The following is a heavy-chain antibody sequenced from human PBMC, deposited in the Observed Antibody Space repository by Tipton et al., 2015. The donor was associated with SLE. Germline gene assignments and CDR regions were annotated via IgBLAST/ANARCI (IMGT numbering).Heavy chain of an antibody. D-gene: IGHD3-10*01. CDR1: DDSISGHS. V-gene: IGHV4-4*08. CDR2: IYTSGSS. J-gene: IGHJ4*02. CDR3: ARGLYYGSGSYTLDY. Sequence: TLSLTCIVSDDSISGHSWNWIRQPPGKGLEWIGYIYTSGSSSSNPSLKSRVTLSVDISTNHFSLRLTSMTASDTAVYYCARGLYYGSGSYTLDYWGQGTLVTVAS.